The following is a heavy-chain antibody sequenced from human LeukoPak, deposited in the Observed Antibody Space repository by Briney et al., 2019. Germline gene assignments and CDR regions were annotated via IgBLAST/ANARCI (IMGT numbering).Heavy chain of an antibody. CDR3: TTHIDYGSHFDY. D-gene: IGHD4-17*01. CDR1: GNTLIALS. Sequence: ASVQVSCKVSGNTLIALSMHWVRQAPGQGLEWMGGFDPEDGETIYPQKFQGRVTITEDTSTDTAYMELSSLRSEDTAVYYCTTHIDYGSHFDYWGQGTLVTVSS. CDR2: FDPEDGET. V-gene: IGHV1-24*01. J-gene: IGHJ4*02.